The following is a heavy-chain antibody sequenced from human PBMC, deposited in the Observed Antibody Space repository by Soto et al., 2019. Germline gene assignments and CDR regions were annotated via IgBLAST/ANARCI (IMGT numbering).Heavy chain of an antibody. Sequence: XETLSLVCAVYGGSLSGYKWSWIRQPPGKGLEWIGEINHSGSTNYKPSLKSRVTISVDTSKNQFSLKLSSVTAADTAVYYCARVMRVRGNFDDWGQGTLVTVSS. CDR2: INHSGST. CDR1: GGSLSGYK. D-gene: IGHD3-10*01. CDR3: ARVMRVRGNFDD. V-gene: IGHV4-34*01. J-gene: IGHJ4*02.